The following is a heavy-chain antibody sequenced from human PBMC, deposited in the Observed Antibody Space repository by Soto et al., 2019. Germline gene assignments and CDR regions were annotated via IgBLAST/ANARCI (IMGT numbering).Heavy chain of an antibody. CDR1: GGTFSSYA. D-gene: IGHD5-12*01. CDR3: AREGSGYNF. V-gene: IGHV1-69*13. J-gene: IGHJ4*02. Sequence: SVKVSCKASGGTFSSYAISWVRQAPGQGLEWMGGIIPIFGRPNYAQRFRGRLTITADESTSTGYMELISLRSDDTAVYYCAREGSGYNFWGQGTQVTVSS. CDR2: IIPIFGRP.